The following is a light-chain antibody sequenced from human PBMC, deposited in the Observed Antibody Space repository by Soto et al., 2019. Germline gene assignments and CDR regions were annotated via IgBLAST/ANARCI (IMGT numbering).Light chain of an antibody. Sequence: DIQMTQSNSTLSAFVGHRVTITCRASQSISGWLAWYQQKPGKAPHLLIYKASSLESGVPSRFSGSGSGTDFALTISRLEPEDFAVYYCQQYGSSPTWTFGQGTKVDI. CDR1: QSISGW. V-gene: IGKV1-5*03. CDR3: QQYGSSPTWT. CDR2: KAS. J-gene: IGKJ1*01.